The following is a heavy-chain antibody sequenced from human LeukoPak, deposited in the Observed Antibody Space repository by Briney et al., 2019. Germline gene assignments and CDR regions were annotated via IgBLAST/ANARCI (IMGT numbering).Heavy chain of an antibody. V-gene: IGHV3-33*01. D-gene: IGHD1-14*01. CDR3: ARDHRPEIQYYYMDV. CDR1: GFSLSNYG. J-gene: IGHJ6*03. Sequence: GGSLRLSCAASGFSLSNYGMHWVRQAPGKGLEWVAALLYGGNTRHYADSVKGRFTISRDISKNTFYLQMNSLTAEDTAVYYCARDHRPEIQYYYMDVWGKGTTVAVSS. CDR2: LLYGGNTR.